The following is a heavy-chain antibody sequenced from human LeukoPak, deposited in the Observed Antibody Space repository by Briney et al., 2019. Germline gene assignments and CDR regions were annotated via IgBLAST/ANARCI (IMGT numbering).Heavy chain of an antibody. J-gene: IGHJ4*02. CDR3: ARAMVTGYTLYYFDY. CDR1: GGTFSSYA. V-gene: IGHV1-69*04. CDR2: IIPILGIA. D-gene: IGHD5-18*01. Sequence: SVKVSCKASGGTFSSYAISWVRQAPGQGLEWMGRIIPILGIANYAQKFQGRVTITADKSTSTAYMELSSLRSEDTAVYYCARAMVTGYTLYYFDYWGQGTLVTVSS.